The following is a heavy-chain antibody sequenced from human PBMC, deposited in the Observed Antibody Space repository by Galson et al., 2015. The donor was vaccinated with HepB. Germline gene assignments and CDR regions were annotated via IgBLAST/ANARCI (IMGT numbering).Heavy chain of an antibody. J-gene: IGHJ4*02. D-gene: IGHD6-19*01. CDR2: INAGNGNT. CDR1: GYTFTSYA. Sequence: QSGAEVKKPGESLKVSCKASGYTFTSYAMHWVRQAPGPRLEWMGWINAGNGNTKYSQKFQGRVTITRDTSASTAYMELSSLRSEDTAVYYCARELGSSGWWGSEYYFDYWGQGTLVTVSS. CDR3: ARELGSSGWWGSEYYFDY. V-gene: IGHV1-3*01.